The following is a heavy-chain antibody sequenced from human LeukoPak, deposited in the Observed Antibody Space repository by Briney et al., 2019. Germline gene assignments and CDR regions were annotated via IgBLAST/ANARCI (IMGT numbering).Heavy chain of an antibody. CDR3: AREMGSSGYPRLGDY. J-gene: IGHJ4*02. V-gene: IGHV3-7*04. Sequence: GGSLRLSCAASGFTFSSYAMTWVRQAPGKGLEWVANIKEDGSEKYYVDSVKGRFTISRDNAKNSLYLQMNSLRAEDTAVYYCAREMGSSGYPRLGDYWGQGTLVTVSS. CDR1: GFTFSSYA. D-gene: IGHD3-22*01. CDR2: IKEDGSEK.